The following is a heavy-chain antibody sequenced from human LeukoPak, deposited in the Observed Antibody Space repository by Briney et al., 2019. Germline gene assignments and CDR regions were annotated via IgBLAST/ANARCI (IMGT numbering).Heavy chain of an antibody. V-gene: IGHV1-2*02. CDR1: GYTLTGYY. CDR3: ARVVRGSNYFDY. J-gene: IGHJ4*02. D-gene: IGHD1-26*01. Sequence: ASVKVSCEASGYTLTGYYMYWVRQAPGQGLEWMGWINPNRGGTNYAQKFQGRVTMTRDTSISTAYMRLSRLRSDDTAVYYCARVVRGSNYFDYWGQGNLVTVSS. CDR2: INPNRGGT.